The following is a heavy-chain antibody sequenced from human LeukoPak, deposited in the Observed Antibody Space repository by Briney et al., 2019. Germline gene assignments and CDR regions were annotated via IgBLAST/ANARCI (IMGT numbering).Heavy chain of an antibody. CDR1: GYTFTSYG. CDR2: ISAYNGNT. V-gene: IGHV1-18*01. Sequence: ASVKVSCKASGYTFTSYGISWVRQAPGQGLEWMGWISAYNGNTNYAQKLQGRVTMTTDTSTSTAYMELRSLRSDDTAVYYCAGDLAFLIAAEYYGMDVWGQGTTVTVSS. J-gene: IGHJ6*02. D-gene: IGHD1-14*01. CDR3: AGDLAFLIAAEYYGMDV.